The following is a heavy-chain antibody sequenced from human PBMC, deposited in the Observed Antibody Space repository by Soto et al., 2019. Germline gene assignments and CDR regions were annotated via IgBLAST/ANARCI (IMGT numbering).Heavy chain of an antibody. CDR1: GYTFTSYG. D-gene: IGHD3-22*01. CDR3: AREDYFDSSGYYYGPGY. V-gene: IGHV1-18*01. J-gene: IGHJ4*02. Sequence: QVQLVQSGAEVKKPGASVKISCKASGYTFTSYGISWVRQAPGQGLEWMGWISAYNGNTNNAPKLQGRVTMTTDTSTSTAYMELRSLRSDDTGVYYCAREDYFDSSGYYYGPGYWGQGTLVTVSS. CDR2: ISAYNGNT.